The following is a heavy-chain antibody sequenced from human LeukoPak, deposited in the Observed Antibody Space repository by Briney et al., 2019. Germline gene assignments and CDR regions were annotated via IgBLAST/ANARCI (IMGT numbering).Heavy chain of an antibody. Sequence: GGSLRLSCAASGFTFSSYGMHWVRQAPGKGLEWVAFIRYDGSNKYYADSVKGRFTISRDNSKNTLYLQMNSLRAEDTAVYYCAKDRYYYGSGSLPFDYRGQGTLVTVSS. CDR3: AKDRYYYGSGSLPFDY. D-gene: IGHD3-10*01. J-gene: IGHJ4*02. CDR1: GFTFSSYG. V-gene: IGHV3-30*02. CDR2: IRYDGSNK.